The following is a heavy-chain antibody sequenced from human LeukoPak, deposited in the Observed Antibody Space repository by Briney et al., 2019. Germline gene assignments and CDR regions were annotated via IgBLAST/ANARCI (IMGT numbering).Heavy chain of an antibody. CDR3: ATDINRAVTPGGRRRWFDP. CDR2: FDPEDGET. Sequence: ASVKVSCKVSGYTLTELSMHWVRQAPGKGLEWMGGFDPEDGETIYAQKFQGRVTMTEDTSTDTAYMEPSSLRSEDTAVYYCATDINRAVTPGGRRRWFDPWGQGTLVTVSS. CDR1: GYTLTELS. J-gene: IGHJ5*02. V-gene: IGHV1-24*01. D-gene: IGHD4-17*01.